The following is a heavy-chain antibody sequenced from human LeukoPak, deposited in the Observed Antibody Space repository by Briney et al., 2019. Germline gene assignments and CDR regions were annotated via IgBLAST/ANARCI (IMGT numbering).Heavy chain of an antibody. V-gene: IGHV5-10-1*01. CDR2: IDPSDSYT. Sequence: GESLRISCKGSGYSFTSYWISWVRQMPGKGLEWMGRIDPSDSYTNYSPSFQGHVTISADKSISTAYLQWSSLKASDTAMYYCARHLTPVVGPLGGIAVAGTGGNWFDPWGQGTLVTVSP. D-gene: IGHD6-19*01. CDR1: GYSFTSYW. J-gene: IGHJ5*02. CDR3: ARHLTPVVGPLGGIAVAGTGGNWFDP.